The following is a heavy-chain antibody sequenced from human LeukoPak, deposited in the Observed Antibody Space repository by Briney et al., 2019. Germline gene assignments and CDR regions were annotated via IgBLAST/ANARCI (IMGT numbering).Heavy chain of an antibody. J-gene: IGHJ6*02. CDR2: IIPIFGTA. CDR3: AREKPLDFWSGYQSAYYYYYGMDV. V-gene: IGHV1-69*13. CDR1: GGTFSSYA. Sequence: GASVKVSCKASGGTFSSYAISWVRQAPGQGLEWMGGIIPIFGTANYAQKFQGRVTITADESTSTAYMELSSLRSEDTAVYYCAREKPLDFWSGYQSAYYYYYGMDVWGQGTTVTVSS. D-gene: IGHD3-3*01.